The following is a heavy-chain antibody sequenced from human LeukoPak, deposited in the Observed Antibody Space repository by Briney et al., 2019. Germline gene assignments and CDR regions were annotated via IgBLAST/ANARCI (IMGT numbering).Heavy chain of an antibody. CDR3: AKEGWFGDGDYMDV. Sequence: PGGSLRLSCAASGFTFSSYSMNWVRQAPGKGLEWVSYISSSGSTIYYADSVKGRFTISRDNAKNSLYLQMNSLRAEDTAIYYCAKEGWFGDGDYMDVWGKGTTVTISS. J-gene: IGHJ6*03. CDR1: GFTFSSYS. D-gene: IGHD3-10*01. CDR2: ISSSGSTI. V-gene: IGHV3-48*04.